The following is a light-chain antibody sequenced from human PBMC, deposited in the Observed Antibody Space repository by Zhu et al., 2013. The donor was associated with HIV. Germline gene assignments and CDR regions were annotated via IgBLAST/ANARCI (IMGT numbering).Light chain of an antibody. CDR3: QQANSFPLT. Sequence: EIVMTQSPATLSVSPGERATISCRASQSVSSNLAWYQQKPGQAPRLLIHGASTRATGIPARFSGSGSGTEFTLTISSLQPEDFATYYCQQANSFPLTFGGGTKVEIK. J-gene: IGKJ4*01. CDR1: QSVSSN. V-gene: IGKV3-15*01. CDR2: GAS.